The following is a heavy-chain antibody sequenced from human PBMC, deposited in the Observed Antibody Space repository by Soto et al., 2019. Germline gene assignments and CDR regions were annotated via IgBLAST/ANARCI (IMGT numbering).Heavy chain of an antibody. CDR3: ATMTTLTTRAIDI. J-gene: IGHJ3*02. V-gene: IGHV4-30-2*01. CDR2: IYHSGST. Sequence: QLQLQESGSGLVKPSQTLSLTCAVAGGSISSGGYSWNWIRQPPGKGLEWIGYIYHSGSTYYNPSLKSRVTISLDRSKDQFSLKLGSVAAADTAVYYCATMTTLTTRAIDIWGQGTMVTVSS. D-gene: IGHD4-17*01. CDR1: GGSISSGGYS.